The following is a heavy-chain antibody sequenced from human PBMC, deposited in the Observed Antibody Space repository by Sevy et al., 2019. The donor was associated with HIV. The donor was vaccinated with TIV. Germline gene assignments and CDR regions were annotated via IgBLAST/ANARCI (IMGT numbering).Heavy chain of an antibody. CDR2: IYSGGST. CDR3: ARGIPGRHPGLWY. CDR1: GFTVSSNY. V-gene: IGHV3-53*01. D-gene: IGHD2-2*02. Sequence: RGSLRLSCAASGFTVSSNYMSWVRQAPGKGLEWVSVIYSGGSTYYADSVKGRFTISRDNSKNTLYLQMNSLRAEDTAVYYCARGIPGRHPGLWYWGQGTLVTVSS. J-gene: IGHJ4*02.